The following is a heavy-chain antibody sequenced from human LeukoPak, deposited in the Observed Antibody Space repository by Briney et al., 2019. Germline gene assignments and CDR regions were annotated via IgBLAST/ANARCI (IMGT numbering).Heavy chain of an antibody. V-gene: IGHV3-30-3*01. J-gene: IGHJ4*02. CDR3: ARDPFIEGAARLAYFDY. Sequence: GGSLRLSCAASGFTFSSYAMPWVRQAPGKGLEWVAVISYDGSNKYYADSVKGRFTISRDNSKNTLYLQMNSLRAEDTAVYYCARDPFIEGAARLAYFDYWGQGTLVTVSS. D-gene: IGHD6-6*01. CDR1: GFTFSSYA. CDR2: ISYDGSNK.